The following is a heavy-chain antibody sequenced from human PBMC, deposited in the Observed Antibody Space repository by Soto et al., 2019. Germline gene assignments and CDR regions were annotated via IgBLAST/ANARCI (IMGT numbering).Heavy chain of an antibody. CDR3: ARQGDYSNGWFDP. V-gene: IGHV1-69*13. CDR2: VIPIFGTT. CDR1: GGTFSSYA. D-gene: IGHD4-4*01. J-gene: IGHJ5*02. Sequence: SVKVSCKAYGGTFSSYAINWVRQAPGQGLEWMGGVIPIFGTTNYAQKGQGRVTITADESTSTAYMELSSLRSEDTAVYYCARQGDYSNGWFDPWGQGTLVTVSS.